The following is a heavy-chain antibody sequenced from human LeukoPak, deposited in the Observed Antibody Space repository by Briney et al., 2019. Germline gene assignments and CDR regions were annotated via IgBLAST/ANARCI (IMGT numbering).Heavy chain of an antibody. J-gene: IGHJ4*02. CDR1: GFTFDDYA. CDR3: AKLGGSGARSSGSYQYYFDY. Sequence: GGSLRLSCAASGFTFDDYAMHWVRQAPGKGLEWVSGISWNSGSIGYADSVKGRFTISRDNAKNSLYLQMNSLRAEDTALYYCAKLGGSGARSSGSYQYYFDYWGQGTLVTVSS. CDR2: ISWNSGSI. V-gene: IGHV3-9*01. D-gene: IGHD3-10*01.